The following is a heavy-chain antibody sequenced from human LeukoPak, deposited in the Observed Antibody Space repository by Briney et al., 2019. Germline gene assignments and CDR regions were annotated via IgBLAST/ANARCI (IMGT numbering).Heavy chain of an antibody. CDR2: INHSGST. CDR1: GGSFSGYY. D-gene: IGHD3-10*01. CDR3: AREGGVRGVIPLGY. J-gene: IGHJ4*02. Sequence: SETLSLTCAVYGGSFSGYYWSWIRQPPGKGLEWIGEINHSGSTNYNPSLKSRATISVDTSKNQFSLKLSSVTAADTAVYYCAREGGVRGVIPLGYWGQGTLVTVSS. V-gene: IGHV4-34*01.